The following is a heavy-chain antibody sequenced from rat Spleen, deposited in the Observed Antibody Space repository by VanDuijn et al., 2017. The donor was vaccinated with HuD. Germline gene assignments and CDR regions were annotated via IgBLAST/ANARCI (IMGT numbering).Heavy chain of an antibody. CDR1: GFTFSNYD. D-gene: IGHD1-10*01. CDR2: ISPSGGST. V-gene: IGHV5-25*01. J-gene: IGHJ2*01. CDR3: ARQVTALDY. Sequence: EVQLVESGGGLVQPGRSLKLSCAASGFTFSNYDMAWVRQAPTKGLEWVASISPSGGSTYYRDSVKGRFTVSRDNAKSTLYLQMDSLRSEDTATYYCARQVTALDYWGQGVMATVSS.